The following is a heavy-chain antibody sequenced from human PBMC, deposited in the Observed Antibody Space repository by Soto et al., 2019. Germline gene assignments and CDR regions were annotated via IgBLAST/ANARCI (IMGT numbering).Heavy chain of an antibody. CDR3: AKATATGGGAFDI. V-gene: IGHV3-23*01. CDR2: ILVGGST. D-gene: IGHD2-8*02. Sequence: GGSLRLSCAASGFICSSYDMSWVCQAPGKGLEWVSTILVGGSTHYEDSVKGRFTISRDRSKNTLYLQMNSLTAGDTAMYYCAKATATGGGAFDICGQGTMVTVSS. J-gene: IGHJ3*02. CDR1: GFICSSYD.